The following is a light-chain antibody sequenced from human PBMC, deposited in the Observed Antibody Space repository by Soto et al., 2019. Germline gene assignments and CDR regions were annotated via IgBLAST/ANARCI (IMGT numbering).Light chain of an antibody. CDR3: QQYADSPVT. V-gene: IGKV3-20*01. J-gene: IGKJ4*01. CDR1: QTVRNGY. Sequence: EIVLTQSPGFLSVSPGERATLSCRASQTVRNGYLAWYQHKAGQAPRLLIYRTLSRAAGIPDRFSGSGSGTDFTLTISRLEPEDCAVYFCQQYADSPVTFGGGTKVDIK. CDR2: RTL.